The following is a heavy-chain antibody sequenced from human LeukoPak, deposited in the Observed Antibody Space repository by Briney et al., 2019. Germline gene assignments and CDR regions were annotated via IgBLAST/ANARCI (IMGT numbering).Heavy chain of an antibody. Sequence: ASVKVSCKASGYTFTSYDINWVRQATGQGLEWMGWMNPNSGNTGYAQKFQGRVTMTRNTSISTAYMELRSLRSDDTAVYYCATLTGTTSYLGAFDIWGQGTMVTVSS. CDR1: GYTFTSYD. CDR2: MNPNSGNT. CDR3: ATLTGTTSYLGAFDI. V-gene: IGHV1-8*01. D-gene: IGHD1-7*01. J-gene: IGHJ3*02.